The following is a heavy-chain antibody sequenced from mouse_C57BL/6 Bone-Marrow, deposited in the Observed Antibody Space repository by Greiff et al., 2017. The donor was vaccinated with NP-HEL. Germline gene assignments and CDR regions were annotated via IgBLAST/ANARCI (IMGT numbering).Heavy chain of an antibody. D-gene: IGHD1-1*01. CDR3: ARDPLYYYGSSYARDAMDY. J-gene: IGHJ4*01. CDR1: GYSITSGYY. Sequence: EVKLVESGPGLVKPSQSLSLTCSVTGYSITSGYYWNWIRQFPGNKLEWMGYISYDGSNNYNPSLKNRISITRDTSKNQFFLKLNSVTTEDTATYYCARDPLYYYGSSYARDAMDYWGQGTSVTVSS. V-gene: IGHV3-6*01. CDR2: ISYDGSN.